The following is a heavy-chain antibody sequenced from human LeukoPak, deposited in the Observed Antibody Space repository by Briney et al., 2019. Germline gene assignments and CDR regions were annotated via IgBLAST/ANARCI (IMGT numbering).Heavy chain of an antibody. CDR2: IYYSGST. CDR3: ARGADSSGYYSIFYFDY. J-gene: IGHJ4*02. V-gene: IGHV4-59*01. D-gene: IGHD3-22*01. CDR1: GGSISSYY. Sequence: PSETLSLTCTVSGGSISSYYWNWIRQPPGKGLEWIGYIYYSGSTNYNPSLKSRVTISVDTSKNQFSLKLSSVTAADTAVYYCARGADSSGYYSIFYFDYWGQGTLVTVSS.